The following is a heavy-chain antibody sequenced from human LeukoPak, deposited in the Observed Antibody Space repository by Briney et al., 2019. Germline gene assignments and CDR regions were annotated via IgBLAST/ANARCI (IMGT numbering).Heavy chain of an antibody. CDR1: GITFSRYS. J-gene: IGHJ4*02. V-gene: IGHV3-48*04. D-gene: IGHD6-19*01. CDR3: ALGWYAIDY. Sequence: GGSLRPSCAVYGITFSRYSMNWVRQAPGKGLELVSYISSSSSTTYYADSVKGRFTISRDNARNLVYLEMNSLRAEDTALYYCALGWYAIDYWGQGTLVTVSS. CDR2: ISSSSSTT.